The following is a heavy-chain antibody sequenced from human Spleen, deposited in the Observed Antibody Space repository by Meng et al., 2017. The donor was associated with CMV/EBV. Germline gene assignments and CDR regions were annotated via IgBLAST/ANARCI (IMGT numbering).Heavy chain of an antibody. Sequence: EVQPVESGGGLVQPGGSLRLSGAAAGFTFSSYWMHWVRQAPGKGLVWVSRINSDGSSTSYADSVKGRFTISRDNAKNTLYLQMNSLRAEDTAVYYCARATFWTGTYCSSTSCYAEWFDTWGQGTLVTVSS. CDR2: INSDGSST. D-gene: IGHD2-2*01. J-gene: IGHJ5*02. CDR1: GFTFSSYW. V-gene: IGHV3-74*01. CDR3: ARATFWTGTYCSSTSCYAEWFDT.